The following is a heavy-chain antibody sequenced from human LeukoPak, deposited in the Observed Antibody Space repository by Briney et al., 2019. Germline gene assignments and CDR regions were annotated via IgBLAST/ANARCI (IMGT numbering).Heavy chain of an antibody. V-gene: IGHV4-34*01. CDR2: INHSGST. J-gene: IGHJ4*02. CDR1: GGSFSAYY. CDR3: ARGYYYDSMAGY. Sequence: SETLSLTCAVYGGSFSAYYWSWIRQPPGEGLEWIGEINHSGSTNYNPSLKSRVTISVDTSKNQFSLRLSSVTAADTAVYYCARGYYYDSMAGYWGQGTLVTVSS. D-gene: IGHD3-22*01.